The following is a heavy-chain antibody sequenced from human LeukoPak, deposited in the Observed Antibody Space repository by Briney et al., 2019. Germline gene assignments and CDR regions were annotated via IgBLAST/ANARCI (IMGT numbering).Heavy chain of an antibody. D-gene: IGHD4-17*01. V-gene: IGHV4-39*01. Sequence: SETLSLTCTVSGGSISSSSYYWGWIRQPPGKGLEWIGSIYYSGSTYYNPSLKSRVTISVDTSKNQFSLKLSSVTAADTAVYYCARVGYGDYYFDYWGPGTLVTVSS. J-gene: IGHJ4*02. CDR3: ARVGYGDYYFDY. CDR2: IYYSGST. CDR1: GGSISSSSYY.